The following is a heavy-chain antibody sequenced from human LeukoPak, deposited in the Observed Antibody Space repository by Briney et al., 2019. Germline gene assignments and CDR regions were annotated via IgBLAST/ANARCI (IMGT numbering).Heavy chain of an antibody. D-gene: IGHD3-10*01. CDR3: ASTITMVRGRFDY. CDR1: GFRFSDYY. J-gene: IGHJ4*02. Sequence: PGGSLRLSCAASGFRFSDYYMSWIREAPGKGLEWVSYISSSSSYTKEADSVKGRFTISRDNAKNSLYLQMNSLRAEDTAVYYCASTITMVRGRFDYWGQGTLVTVSS. CDR2: ISSSSSYT. V-gene: IGHV3-11*06.